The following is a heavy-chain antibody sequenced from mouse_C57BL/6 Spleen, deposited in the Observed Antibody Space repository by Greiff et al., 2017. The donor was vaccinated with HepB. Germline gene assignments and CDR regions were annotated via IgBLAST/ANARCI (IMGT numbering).Heavy chain of an antibody. Sequence: QLQQPGAELVRPGSSVKLSCKASGYTFTSYWMHWVKQRPIQGLEWIGNIDPSDSETHYSQKFKDKATLTVDKSSSTAYMQLSSLTSEDSAVYYCARSGMNYYGSSYRAMDYWGQGTSVTVSS. J-gene: IGHJ4*01. V-gene: IGHV1-52*01. CDR2: IDPSDSET. D-gene: IGHD1-1*01. CDR3: ARSGMNYYGSSYRAMDY. CDR1: GYTFTSYW.